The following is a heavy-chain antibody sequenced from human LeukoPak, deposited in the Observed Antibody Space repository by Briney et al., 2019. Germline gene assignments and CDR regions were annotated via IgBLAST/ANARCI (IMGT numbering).Heavy chain of an antibody. Sequence: GGSLRLSCAASGFGIDDYVMHWVRQAPGQGLEWVSGISWNSDSIGYADSVKGRFTISRDNAKNSLYLQMNSLRAEDMALYYCAKGALGGDPNYSYMDVWGKGTTVTVSS. D-gene: IGHD2-21*02. CDR3: AKGALGGDPNYSYMDV. CDR2: ISWNSDSI. J-gene: IGHJ6*03. CDR1: GFGIDDYV. V-gene: IGHV3-9*03.